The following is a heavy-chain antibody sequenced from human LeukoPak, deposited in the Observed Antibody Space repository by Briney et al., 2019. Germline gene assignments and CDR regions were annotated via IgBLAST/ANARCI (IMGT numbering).Heavy chain of an antibody. CDR3: AKGAALDRFDP. Sequence: GGSLRLSCAASGFTFSSYWMSWVRQAPGKGLEWVANINQDGSEKNYVDSVKGRFTVSRDNAKNSLYLQMNSLRVEDTAVYYCAKGAALDRFDPWGQGTLVTVSS. J-gene: IGHJ5*02. D-gene: IGHD6-13*01. CDR2: INQDGSEK. CDR1: GFTFSSYW. V-gene: IGHV3-7*01.